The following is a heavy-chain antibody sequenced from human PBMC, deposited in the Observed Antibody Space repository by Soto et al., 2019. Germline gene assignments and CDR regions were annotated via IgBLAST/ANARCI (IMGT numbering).Heavy chain of an antibody. CDR2: ISGSGGST. J-gene: IGHJ4*02. CDR3: AKDQDLREWSGYYGLPHDY. D-gene: IGHD3-3*01. V-gene: IGHV3-23*01. Sequence: GESLKISCAASGFTFSSYAMSWVRQAPGKGLEWVSAISGSGGSTYYADSVKGRFTIARDNSKNTLYLQMNSLRAEDTAVYYCAKDQDLREWSGYYGLPHDYWGQGTLVTVSS. CDR1: GFTFSSYA.